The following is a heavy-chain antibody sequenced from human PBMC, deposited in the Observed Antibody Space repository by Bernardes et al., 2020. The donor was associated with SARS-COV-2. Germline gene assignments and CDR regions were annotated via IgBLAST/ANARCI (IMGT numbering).Heavy chain of an antibody. Sequence: SLRLSCAASGFTFSSYWMHWVRQAPGKGLVWVSRINSDGSSTSYADSVKGRFTISRDNAKNTLYLQMNSLRAEDTAVYYCAREDFWSGYRYYYYGMDVWGQGTTVTVAS. CDR3: AREDFWSGYRYYYYGMDV. D-gene: IGHD3-3*01. V-gene: IGHV3-74*01. J-gene: IGHJ6*02. CDR2: INSDGSST. CDR1: GFTFSSYW.